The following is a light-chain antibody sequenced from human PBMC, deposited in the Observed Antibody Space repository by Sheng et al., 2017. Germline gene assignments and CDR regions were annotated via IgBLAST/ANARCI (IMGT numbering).Light chain of an antibody. CDR1: QSISNW. Sequence: DIQMTQSPSTLSVSVGDRVTITCRASQSISNWLAWYQQKPGRAPKLLIYKASSLHSGVPARFSGSGSGTEFTLTISSLQPDDFATYYCQQYNDYRTFGQGTKVEIK. CDR3: QQYNDYRT. J-gene: IGKJ1*01. V-gene: IGKV1-5*03. CDR2: KAS.